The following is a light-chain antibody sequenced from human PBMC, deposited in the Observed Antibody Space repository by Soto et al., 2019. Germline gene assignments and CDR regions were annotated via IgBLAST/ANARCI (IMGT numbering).Light chain of an antibody. J-gene: IGLJ1*01. V-gene: IGLV4-69*01. Sequence: QLVLTQSPSASASLGASVKLTCTLSSGHSNYAIAWHQQQPEKGPRYLMKVKSDGSHSKGDGIPDRFSGSSSGAERYLTISSLQSEDEADYYCQTWGVFGTGTKLTVL. CDR3: QTWGV. CDR1: SGHSNYA. CDR2: VKSDGSH.